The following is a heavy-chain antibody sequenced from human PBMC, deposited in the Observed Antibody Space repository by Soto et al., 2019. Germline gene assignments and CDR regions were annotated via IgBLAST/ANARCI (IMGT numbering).Heavy chain of an antibody. D-gene: IGHD3-16*01. CDR1: GFTFNNYA. CDR2: ISWNSGRI. V-gene: IGHV3-9*01. CDR3: TKARLWGGDGYNSYYYNAMDV. J-gene: IGHJ6*02. Sequence: GGSLRLCCAASGFTFNNYAMIWVRQVPGKGLEWVSGISWNSGRIGYADSVKGRFTISRDNAKNSLYLQMNSLRPEDTALYYCTKARLWGGDGYNSYYYNAMDVWGQGTTVTVSS.